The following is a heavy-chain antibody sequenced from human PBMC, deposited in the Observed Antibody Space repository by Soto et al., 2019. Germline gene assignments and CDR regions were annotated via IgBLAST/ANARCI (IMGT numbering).Heavy chain of an antibody. CDR1: GGCISTSNW. D-gene: IGHD6-13*01. CDR3: ARARATIAAAAIFDC. CDR2: VYRTGST. V-gene: IGHV4-4*02. Sequence: QVQLQESGPGLVKPSGTLSHTCAVTGGCISTSNWWSWVRQPPGKGLEWIGEVYRTGSTNYNPSLESRLTISVDKSKNQFSLKLTSVTAADTAVYYCARARATIAAAAIFDCWGQGTLVTVSS. J-gene: IGHJ4*02.